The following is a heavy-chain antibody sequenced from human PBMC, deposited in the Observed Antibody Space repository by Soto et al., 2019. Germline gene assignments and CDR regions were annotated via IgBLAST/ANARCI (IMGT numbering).Heavy chain of an antibody. CDR2: IYYSGST. CDR3: ARREARYYYYMDV. Sequence: SETLSLTCTVSGGSISSYYWSWIRQPPGKGLEWIGYIYYSGSTNYNPSLKSRVTISVDTSKNQFSLKLSSVTAADTAVYYCARREARYYYYMDVWGKGTTVTVSS. CDR1: GGSISSYY. V-gene: IGHV4-59*08. J-gene: IGHJ6*03. D-gene: IGHD5-12*01.